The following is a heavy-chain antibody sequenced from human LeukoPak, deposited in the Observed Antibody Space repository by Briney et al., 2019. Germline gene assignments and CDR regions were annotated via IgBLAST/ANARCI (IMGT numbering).Heavy chain of an antibody. CDR1: GYTFTGYY. V-gene: IGHV1-2*02. D-gene: IGHD3-22*01. CDR3: ARTPPSDYYDSSGNSPDY. CDR2: INPNSGGT. J-gene: IGHJ4*02. Sequence: GASVKVSCKASGYTFTGYYMHWVRQAPGQGLEWMGWINPNSGGTNYAQKFQGRVTMTRDTSISTAYMELSRLRSDDTAVYYCARTPPSDYYDSSGNSPDYWGQGTLVTVSS.